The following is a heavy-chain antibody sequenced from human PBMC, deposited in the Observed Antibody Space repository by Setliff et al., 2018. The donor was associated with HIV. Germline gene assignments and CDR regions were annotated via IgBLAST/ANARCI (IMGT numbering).Heavy chain of an antibody. Sequence: PSETLSLTCTVSGDSITNDDYYWGWIRQPPGKGLEWIAIIHYNGRTYCDPSLKSRVTIFVDTSKTQFYLKLRSVTASDTAVYYCARYTSKVDWFDPWGQGTLVTVSS. CDR2: IHYNGRT. V-gene: IGHV4-39*01. CDR1: GDSITNDDYY. CDR3: ARYTSKVDWFDP. D-gene: IGHD2-2*02. J-gene: IGHJ5*02.